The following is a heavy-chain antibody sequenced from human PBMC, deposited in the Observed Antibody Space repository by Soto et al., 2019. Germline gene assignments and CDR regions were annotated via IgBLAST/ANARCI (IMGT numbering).Heavy chain of an antibody. CDR1: GFTFSNYA. V-gene: IGHV3-30-3*01. CDR3: ARDPLAVERPY. CDR2: ISYDGSNK. D-gene: IGHD6-19*01. J-gene: IGHJ4*02. Sequence: GGSLRLSCAASGFTFSNYARHWVRQAPGKGLEWVAVISYDGSNKYYADSVKGRFTISRDNSKNTLYLQMNSLRAEDTAVYYCARDPLAVERPYWGQGTLVTVYS.